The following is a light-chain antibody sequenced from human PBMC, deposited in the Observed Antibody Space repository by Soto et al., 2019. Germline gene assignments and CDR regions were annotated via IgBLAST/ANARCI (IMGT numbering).Light chain of an antibody. CDR3: SSYTTSSTFLI. J-gene: IGLJ2*01. CDR2: EVT. Sequence: QSALTQPPSVSGSPGQSVTISCTGTSSDVGTYNRVSWYQQSPGTGPKLMIYEVTNRPSGVPDRFSGSKSGNTASLTISGLQADDEADYYCSSYTTSSTFLIFGGGTKVTVL. V-gene: IGLV2-18*02. CDR1: SSDVGTYNR.